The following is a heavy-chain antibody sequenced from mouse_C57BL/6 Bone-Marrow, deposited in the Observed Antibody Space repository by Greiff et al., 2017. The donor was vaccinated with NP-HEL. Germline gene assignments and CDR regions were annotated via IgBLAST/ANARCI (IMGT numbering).Heavy chain of an antibody. CDR3: ALLLRYYAMDY. CDR1: GYTFTSYG. D-gene: IGHD1-1*01. CDR2: IYPRSGNT. V-gene: IGHV1-81*01. Sequence: VQLQQSGAELARPGASVKLSCKASGYTFTSYGISWVKQRTGQGLEWIGEIYPRSGNTYYNEKFKGKATLTADKSSSTAYMELRSLTSEDSAVYFCALLLRYYAMDYWGQGTSVTVSS. J-gene: IGHJ4*01.